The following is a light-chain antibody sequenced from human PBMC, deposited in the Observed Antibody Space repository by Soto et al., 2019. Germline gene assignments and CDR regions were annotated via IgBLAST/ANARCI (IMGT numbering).Light chain of an antibody. J-gene: IGLJ2*01. Sequence: QSVLAQPASVSGSPGQSITISCTGTSSDVGAYNYVSWYHQHHPGKAPELIIYDVTDRPSGVSTRFSGSKSGNTASLTISGLRAEDEGDYYCSSYTTIKTVIFGGGTKLTVL. CDR1: SSDVGAYNY. CDR2: DVT. CDR3: SSYTTIKTVI. V-gene: IGLV2-14*01.